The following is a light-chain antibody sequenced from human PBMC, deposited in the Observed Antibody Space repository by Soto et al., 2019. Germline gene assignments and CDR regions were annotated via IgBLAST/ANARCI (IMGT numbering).Light chain of an antibody. V-gene: IGKV3-15*01. CDR2: DTS. Sequence: EIVLTQSPGTLSLSPGERATLSCRASQSVSRKLAWYQHKPGQAPRLLIYDTSTRAADIPARFSGSGSGTDFTLTISSLQSEDFAVYYCQQYNHWRSISFGQGTRLENK. CDR1: QSVSRK. J-gene: IGKJ5*01. CDR3: QQYNHWRSIS.